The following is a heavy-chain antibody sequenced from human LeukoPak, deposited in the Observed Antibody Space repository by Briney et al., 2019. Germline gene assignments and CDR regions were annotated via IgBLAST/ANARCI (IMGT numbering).Heavy chain of an antibody. CDR3: ARSDSSGYGFCVY. CDR1: GYSFSGYY. Sequence: ASVKVSCKASGYSFSGYYIHWVRQAPGQGLEWMGWINPNSGGTNYAQKFQGRVTMTRDTSISTAYMELSRLRSDDTAVYYCARSDSSGYGFCVYWGQGTLVTVSS. CDR2: INPNSGGT. J-gene: IGHJ4*02. V-gene: IGHV1-2*02. D-gene: IGHD3-22*01.